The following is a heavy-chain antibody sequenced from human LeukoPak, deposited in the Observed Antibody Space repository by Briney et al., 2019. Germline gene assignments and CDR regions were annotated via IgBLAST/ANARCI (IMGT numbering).Heavy chain of an antibody. CDR2: IGAGGVTT. CDR3: AKSLGPISNIAARPLDY. D-gene: IGHD6-6*01. V-gene: IGHV3-23*01. CDR1: GFTFSSFA. J-gene: IGHJ4*02. Sequence: GGSLRLSCAASGFTFSSFAMSWVRQAPGKGLEWVSAIGAGGVTTYYADSVKGRFTISRDNSKTTLYLQMSSLRAEDTALYYCAKSLGPISNIAARPLDYWGLGTLVTVSS.